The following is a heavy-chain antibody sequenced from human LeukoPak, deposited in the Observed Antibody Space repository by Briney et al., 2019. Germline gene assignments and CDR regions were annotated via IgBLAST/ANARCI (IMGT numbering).Heavy chain of an antibody. CDR2: IKQDGSEK. CDR3: ARERQNKDFWSGGDY. V-gene: IGHV3-7*01. J-gene: IGHJ4*02. D-gene: IGHD3-3*01. CDR1: GFTFSSYS. Sequence: PGGSLRLSCAASGFTFSSYSMNWVRQAPGKGLEWVANIKQDGSEKYYVDSVKGRFTISRDNAKSSLYLQMNTLRPEDTAVYYCARERQNKDFWSGGDYWGQGTLVTVSS.